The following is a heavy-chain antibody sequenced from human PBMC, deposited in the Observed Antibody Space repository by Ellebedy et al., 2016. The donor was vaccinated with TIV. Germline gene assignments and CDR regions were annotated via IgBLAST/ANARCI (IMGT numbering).Heavy chain of an antibody. D-gene: IGHD5-24*01. V-gene: IGHV1-69*13. CDR2: ILPISDTA. CDR1: GGTFSTYA. Sequence: AASVKVSCKASGGTFSTYAITWVRQAPGQGLEWLGGILPISDTAIYAQKFQGRVTITADDSTATAYMELNSLRCEEPAVYFCARVLDGYSHARPQDVWGQGTTVTVSS. J-gene: IGHJ6*02. CDR3: ARVLDGYSHARPQDV.